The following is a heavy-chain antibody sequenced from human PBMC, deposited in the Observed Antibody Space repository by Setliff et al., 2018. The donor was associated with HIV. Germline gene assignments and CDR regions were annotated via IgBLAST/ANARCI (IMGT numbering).Heavy chain of an antibody. Sequence: PSETLSLTCAVSGASDINYIWWSWVRQPPGKGLEWIGSIYYSGSTYYNPSLQSRLTISVDTSRNQFYLKLHSVTAADTAVYYCARGEQLVDNWFDPWGQGTLVTVSS. CDR3: ARGEQLVDNWFDP. CDR1: GASDINYIW. J-gene: IGHJ5*02. V-gene: IGHV4-4*02. CDR2: IYYSGST. D-gene: IGHD6-13*01.